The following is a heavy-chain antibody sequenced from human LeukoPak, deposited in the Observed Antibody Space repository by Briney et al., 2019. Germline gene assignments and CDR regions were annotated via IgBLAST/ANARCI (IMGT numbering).Heavy chain of an antibody. V-gene: IGHV4-39*01. J-gene: IGHJ5*02. D-gene: IGHD3-3*01. CDR1: GGSISSSSYY. CDR2: IYYGVST. Sequence: PSETLSLTCTLSGGSISSSSYYWGWIRQPPGKGLEWIGSIYYGVSTYYNPSRKTRVTISVDTSKNQFYLKLSSVTAADTAVYYCARRNYDFWSGYPFDPWGQGTLVTVSS. CDR3: ARRNYDFWSGYPFDP.